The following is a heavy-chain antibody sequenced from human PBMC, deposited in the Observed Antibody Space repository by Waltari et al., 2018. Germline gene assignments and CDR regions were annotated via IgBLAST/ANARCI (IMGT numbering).Heavy chain of an antibody. CDR1: GGSISSHY. CDR3: ARGGNLRYFDWLPFDY. CDR2: IYYSGST. Sequence: QVQLQESGPGLVKPSETLSLTCTVSGGSISSHYWSWIRPPPGKGLEWIGYIYYSGSTNYNPSLKSRVTISVDTSKNQFSLKLSSVTAADTAVYYCARGGNLRYFDWLPFDYWGQGTLVTVSS. D-gene: IGHD3-9*01. V-gene: IGHV4-59*11. J-gene: IGHJ4*02.